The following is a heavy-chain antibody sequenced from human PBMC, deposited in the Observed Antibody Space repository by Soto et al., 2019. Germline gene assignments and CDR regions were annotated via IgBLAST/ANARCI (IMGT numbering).Heavy chain of an antibody. CDR3: ARVGGGDGYNYDY. D-gene: IGHD5-12*01. CDR2: INAGNGNT. Sequence: QVQLVQSGAEVKKPGASVKVSCRASGYTLTTYAMHWVRQAPGQSLEWMGWINAGNGNTKYSQKFQGRVTITRDTSGSTAYRELSSLRSEDTAVYYCARVGGGDGYNYDYWGQGPLVTVSS. J-gene: IGHJ4*02. V-gene: IGHV1-3*01. CDR1: GYTLTTYA.